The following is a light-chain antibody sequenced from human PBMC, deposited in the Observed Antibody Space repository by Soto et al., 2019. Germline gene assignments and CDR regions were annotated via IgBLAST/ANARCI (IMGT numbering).Light chain of an antibody. V-gene: IGLV2-8*01. CDR3: SSYAGGNNLV. Sequence: QSALTQPPSASGSPGQSVTISCTGTSSDIGLYNYVSWYQQHPGKAPKVIIFEVSQRPSGVPYRFSGSKSGNTASLTVSGLRAEDEANYFCSSYAGGNNLVFGGGTKLTVL. CDR1: SSDIGLYNY. CDR2: EVS. J-gene: IGLJ2*01.